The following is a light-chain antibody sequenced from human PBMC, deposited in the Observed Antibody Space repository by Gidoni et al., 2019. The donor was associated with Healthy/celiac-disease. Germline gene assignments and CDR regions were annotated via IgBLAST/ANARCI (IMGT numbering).Light chain of an antibody. V-gene: IGLV2-14*03. CDR1: SSDVGGYNY. J-gene: IGLJ1*01. CDR3: SSYTSSSTFYV. Sequence: QSALTQPASGSGSPGQSITIYCTGTSSDVGGYNYVSWYQQHPGKAPKLMIYDVSNRPSGVSNRFSGSKSGNTASLTISGLQAEDEADYYCSSYTSSSTFYVFGTGTKVTVL. CDR2: DVS.